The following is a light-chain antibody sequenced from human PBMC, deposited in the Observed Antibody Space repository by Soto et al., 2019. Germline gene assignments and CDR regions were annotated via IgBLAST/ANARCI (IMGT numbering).Light chain of an antibody. J-gene: IGKJ5*01. CDR1: QSVSSSY. CDR3: QQYGSSPPIT. CDR2: GAS. V-gene: IGKV3-20*01. Sequence: VMTQSPLSLPVTLGQPASISCRASQSVSSSYLAWYQQKPGQAXXLLIYGASRRATGIPDRFSGIVSGTDFTLTISRLEPEDFAVYYGQQYGSSPPITFGQGTRLEIK.